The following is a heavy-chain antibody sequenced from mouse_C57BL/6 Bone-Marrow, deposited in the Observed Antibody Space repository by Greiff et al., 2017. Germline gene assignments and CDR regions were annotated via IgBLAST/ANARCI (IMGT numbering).Heavy chain of an antibody. J-gene: IGHJ2*01. D-gene: IGHD4-1*01. V-gene: IGHV5-4*01. CDR2: ISDGGSYT. Sequence: EVMLVQSGGGLVKPGGSLKLSCAASGFTFSSYAMSWVRQTPEKRLEWVATISDGGSYTYYPDNVKGRFTISRDNAKNNLYLQMSHLKSEDTAMYYCARDRLTGPDYWGQGTTLTVSS. CDR1: GFTFSSYA. CDR3: ARDRLTGPDY.